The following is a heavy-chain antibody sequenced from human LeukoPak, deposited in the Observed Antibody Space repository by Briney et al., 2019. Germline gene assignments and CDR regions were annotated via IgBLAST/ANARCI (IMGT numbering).Heavy chain of an antibody. J-gene: IGHJ4*02. CDR1: GFTFSSYA. Sequence: GGSLRLSCAASGFTFSSYAMHWVRQAPGKGLEWVAVISYDGSNKYYADSVKGRFTISRDNSKNTLYLQMSSLRAEDTAVYYCARDVMPGYCSGGSCQPENYWGQGTLVTVSS. V-gene: IGHV3-30-3*01. CDR3: ARDVMPGYCSGGSCQPENY. D-gene: IGHD2-15*01. CDR2: ISYDGSNK.